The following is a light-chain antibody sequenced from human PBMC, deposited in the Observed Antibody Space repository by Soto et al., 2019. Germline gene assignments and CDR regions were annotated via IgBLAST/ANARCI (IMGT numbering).Light chain of an antibody. V-gene: IGKV1-39*01. CDR3: QQSYRTPT. CDR1: QSISTY. CDR2: TAS. J-gene: IGKJ4*01. Sequence: DIQMTQSPSSLSASVGDRVTIACRASQSISTYLNWYQQKPGKAPMLLIHTASILQSGVPSRFAGRGSGTDFTLTISGLQPEDFASYYCQQSYRTPTFGGGTKVEI.